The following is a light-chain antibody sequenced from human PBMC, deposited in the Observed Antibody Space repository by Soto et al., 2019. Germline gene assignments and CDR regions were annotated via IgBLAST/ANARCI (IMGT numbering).Light chain of an antibody. CDR2: EVS. V-gene: IGLV2-14*01. CDR1: SSDVGGYNY. Sequence: QSALTQPASVSGSPGQSITISCTGTSSDVGGYNYVSWYQQHPGKAPKLMIYEVSNRPSGFSNRFSGSKSGNTASLTISGLQAEDEADYYCSSYTSSSTPVFGGGTKVTVL. CDR3: SSYTSSSTPV. J-gene: IGLJ2*01.